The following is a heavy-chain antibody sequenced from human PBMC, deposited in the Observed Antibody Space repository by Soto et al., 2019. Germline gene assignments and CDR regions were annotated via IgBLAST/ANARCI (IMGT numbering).Heavy chain of an antibody. J-gene: IGHJ6*02. CDR1: GYTLTELS. CDR3: ARGAWRDFGVVIMLGSGGMDV. Sequence: GASVKVSCKVSGYTLTELSMPWVRQAPGKGLEWMGGFDPEDGETIYAQKFQGRVTITADESTSTAYMELSSLRSEDTAVYYCARGAWRDFGVVIMLGSGGMDVWGQGTTVTVSS. CDR2: FDPEDGET. D-gene: IGHD3-3*01. V-gene: IGHV1-24*01.